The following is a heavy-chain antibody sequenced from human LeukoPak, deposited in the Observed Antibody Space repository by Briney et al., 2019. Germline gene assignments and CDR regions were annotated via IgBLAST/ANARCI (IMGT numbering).Heavy chain of an antibody. CDR1: GGSFSGYY. D-gene: IGHD6-19*01. J-gene: IGHJ6*03. V-gene: IGHV4-34*01. CDR3: PTVRGWPTGYYYMDV. CDR2: INHSGST. Sequence: SETLSLTCAVYGGSFSGYYWSWMRQPPGKGLEWIGEINHSGSTNYNPSLKSRVTISVDTSKNQFSLKLSSVTAADTAVYYCPTVRGWPTGYYYMDVWGKGTTVTVSS.